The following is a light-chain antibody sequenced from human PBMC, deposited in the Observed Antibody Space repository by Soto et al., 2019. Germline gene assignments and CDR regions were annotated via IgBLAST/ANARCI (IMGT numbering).Light chain of an antibody. CDR1: QSVSSNY. CDR3: QQYSGLTLT. V-gene: IGKV3-20*01. Sequence: EVVMTQSPCTLSLSPGERVTLSCRASQSVSSNYLAWYQHKPGQAPRLLIFGASNRATGIPDRFSGSGSGTDFTLTISGLEPEDFAVYYCQQYSGLTLTFGGGTKVDIK. J-gene: IGKJ4*01. CDR2: GAS.